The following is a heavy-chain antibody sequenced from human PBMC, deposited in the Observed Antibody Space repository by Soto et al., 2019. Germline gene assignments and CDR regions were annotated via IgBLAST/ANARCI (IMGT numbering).Heavy chain of an antibody. J-gene: IGHJ4*02. CDR3: TTDLYYDILTGYWRGSDY. D-gene: IGHD3-9*01. CDR2: IKSKTDGGTT. CDR1: GFTFSNAW. Sequence: EVQLVESGGGLVKPGGSLRLSCAASGFTFSNAWMNWVRQAPGKGLEWVGRIKSKTDGGTTDYAAPVKGRFTISRDDSKNTLYLQMNSLKTEDTAVYYCTTDLYYDILTGYWRGSDYWGQGTLVTVSS. V-gene: IGHV3-15*07.